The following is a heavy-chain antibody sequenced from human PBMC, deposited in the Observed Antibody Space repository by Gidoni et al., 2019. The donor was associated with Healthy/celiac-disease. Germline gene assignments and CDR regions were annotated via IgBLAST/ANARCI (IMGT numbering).Heavy chain of an antibody. CDR1: GGSLSSYY. J-gene: IGHJ6*02. Sequence: QVQLQESGPGLVKPSETLSLTCTVSGGSLSSYYWSWIRQPPGKGLEWIGYIYYSGSTNYNPSLKSRVTISVDTSKNQFSLKLSSVTAADTAVYYCARGAGVAVAGSPYYYYGMDVWGQGTTVTVSS. V-gene: IGHV4-59*01. CDR2: IYYSGST. D-gene: IGHD6-19*01. CDR3: ARGAGVAVAGSPYYYYGMDV.